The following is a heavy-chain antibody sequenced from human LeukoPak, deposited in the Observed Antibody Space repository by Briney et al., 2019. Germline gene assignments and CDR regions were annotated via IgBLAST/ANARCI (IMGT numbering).Heavy chain of an antibody. Sequence: GASVKVSCKASGYTFTGYYMHWVRQATGQGLEWMGWMNPNSGNTGYAQKFQGRVTMTRNTSISTAYMELSSLRSEDTAVYYCARGRVADPFDYWGQGTLVTVSS. CDR3: ARGRVADPFDY. D-gene: IGHD6-19*01. J-gene: IGHJ4*02. V-gene: IGHV1-8*02. CDR1: GYTFTGYY. CDR2: MNPNSGNT.